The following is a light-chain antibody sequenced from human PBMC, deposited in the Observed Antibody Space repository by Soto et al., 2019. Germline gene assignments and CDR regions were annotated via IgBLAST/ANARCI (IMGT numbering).Light chain of an antibody. V-gene: IGLV2-14*01. J-gene: IGLJ2*01. CDR2: DVS. CDR1: SSDVGGYNY. CDR3: SSYTSSSHVV. Sequence: QSALTQPASVSGSPGQSITLSCTGASSDVGGYNYVSWYQQHPGKAPKLMIYDVSNRPSGVSNRFSGSKSGNTASLTISGLQAEDEADYYCSSYTSSSHVVFGGGTKVTVL.